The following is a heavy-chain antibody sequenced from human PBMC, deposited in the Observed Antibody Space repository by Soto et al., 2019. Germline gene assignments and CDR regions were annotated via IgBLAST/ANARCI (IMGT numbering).Heavy chain of an antibody. D-gene: IGHD3-10*01. CDR1: GYTFTSYD. J-gene: IGHJ4*02. Sequence: ASVKVSCKASGYTFTSYDINWVRQATGQGLEWMGWMNPNSGNTGYAQKFQGRVTMTRNTSISTAYMELSSLRSEDTAVYYCARGRRNITMAPDYYFDYWGQGTLVTVSS. CDR3: ARGRRNITMAPDYYFDY. CDR2: MNPNSGNT. V-gene: IGHV1-8*01.